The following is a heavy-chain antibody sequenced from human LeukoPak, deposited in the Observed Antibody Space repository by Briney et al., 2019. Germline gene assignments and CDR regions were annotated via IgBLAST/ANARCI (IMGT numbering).Heavy chain of an antibody. CDR3: ARGYYDILTGYYTPFDY. Sequence: SETLSLTCTVSGGSISNSRYYWGWIRQPPGKGLEWIGEINHSGSTNYNPSLKSRVTISVDTSKNQFSLKLSSVTAADTAVYYCARGYYDILTGYYTPFDYWGQGTLVTVSS. J-gene: IGHJ4*02. CDR1: GGSISNSRYY. D-gene: IGHD3-9*01. V-gene: IGHV4-39*01. CDR2: INHSGST.